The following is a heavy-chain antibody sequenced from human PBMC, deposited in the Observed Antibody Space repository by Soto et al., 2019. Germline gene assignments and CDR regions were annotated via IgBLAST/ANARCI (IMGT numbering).Heavy chain of an antibody. D-gene: IGHD2-15*01. CDR1: GFTFSSYS. CDR2: ISSSSSTI. J-gene: IGHJ4*02. V-gene: IGHV3-48*01. Sequence: GGSLILSCAASGFTFSSYSMNWVRQAPGKGLEWVSYISSSSSTIYYADSVKGRFTISRDNAKNSLYLQMNSLRAEDTAVYYCARDSALVVVAALDYWGQGTLVTVSS. CDR3: ARDSALVVVAALDY.